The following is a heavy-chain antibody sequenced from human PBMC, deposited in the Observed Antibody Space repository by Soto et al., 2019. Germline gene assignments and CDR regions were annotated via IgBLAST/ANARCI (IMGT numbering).Heavy chain of an antibody. CDR2: IKPDGSEK. J-gene: IGHJ4*02. Sequence: GGALRLSCAASGFTFSTHFMNWVRQAPGKGLEWVAIIKPDGSEKKYVDSVKGRFTISRDNAKNSLYLQMNSLRAEDTAVYYCTGPSRSSEAYWGQGTPVTVSS. CDR3: TGPSRSSEAY. V-gene: IGHV3-7*01. CDR1: GFTFSTHF.